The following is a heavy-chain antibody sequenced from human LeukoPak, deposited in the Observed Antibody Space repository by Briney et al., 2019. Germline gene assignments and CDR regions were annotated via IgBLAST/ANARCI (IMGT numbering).Heavy chain of an antibody. CDR3: AKDRVGVVVPAALGGAGAFDI. CDR1: GFTFSNYA. CDR2: ISGSGGRT. V-gene: IGHV3-23*01. J-gene: IGHJ3*02. D-gene: IGHD2-2*01. Sequence: GGSLRLSCAASGFTFSNYAMSWVRQAPGKGLEWVSGISGSGGRTYYADSVKGRFTISRDNSKNTLYLQMNSLRAEDTAVYYCAKDRVGVVVPAALGGAGAFDIWGQGTMVTVSS.